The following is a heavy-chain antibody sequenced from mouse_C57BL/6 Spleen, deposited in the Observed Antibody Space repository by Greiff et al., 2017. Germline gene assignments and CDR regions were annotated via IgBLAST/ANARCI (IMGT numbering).Heavy chain of an antibody. CDR1: GYTFTSYW. CDR3: ARGDYYYGSSNY. V-gene: IGHV1-59*01. Sequence: QVHVKQPGAELVRPGTSVKLSCKASGYTFTSYWMHWVKQRPGQGLEWIGVIDPSDSYTNYNQKFKGKATLTVDTSSSTAYMQLSSLTSEDSAVYYCARGDYYYGSSNYWGQGTTLTVSS. D-gene: IGHD1-1*01. J-gene: IGHJ2*01. CDR2: IDPSDSYT.